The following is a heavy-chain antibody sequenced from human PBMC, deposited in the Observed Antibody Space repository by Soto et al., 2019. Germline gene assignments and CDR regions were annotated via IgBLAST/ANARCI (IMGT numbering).Heavy chain of an antibody. CDR2: INPSGGIT. CDR3: ARGISTTRYYYYYGMDV. V-gene: IGHV1-46*01. J-gene: IGHJ6*02. CDR1: GYTLTSYY. D-gene: IGHD2-2*01. Sequence: ASVKVSCKASGYTLTSYYLHWVRQAPGQGPEWMGIINPSGGITNDAQKFQDRGTMTSDTSTSTVYMELSSLRSEDTVVYYCARGISTTRYYYYYGMDVWGQGTTVTVSS.